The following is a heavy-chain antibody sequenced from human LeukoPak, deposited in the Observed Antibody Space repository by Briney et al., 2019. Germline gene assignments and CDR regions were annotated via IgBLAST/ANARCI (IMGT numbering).Heavy chain of an antibody. Sequence: GGSLRLSCAASGFTFSSYSMNWVRQAPGKGLEWVANIKQDGSEKYYVDSVKGRFTISRDNAKNSLYLQMNSLRAEGTAVYYCARGSRVGTTTLFPFEYWGQGTLVTVSS. D-gene: IGHD1-26*01. V-gene: IGHV3-7*01. CDR1: GFTFSSYS. J-gene: IGHJ4*02. CDR2: IKQDGSEK. CDR3: ARGSRVGTTTLFPFEY.